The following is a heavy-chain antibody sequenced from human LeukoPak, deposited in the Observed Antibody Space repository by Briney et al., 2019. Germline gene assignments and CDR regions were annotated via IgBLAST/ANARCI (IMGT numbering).Heavy chain of an antibody. Sequence: SQTLSLTCTVSGGSISSGSYYWSWIRQPAGKGLEWIGRIYTSGSTDYNPSLKSRVTISVDTSKNQFSLKLSSVTAADTAVYYCARDGSGSSYWGQGTLVTVSS. CDR3: ARDGSGSSY. CDR2: IYTSGST. D-gene: IGHD3-10*01. V-gene: IGHV4-61*02. J-gene: IGHJ4*02. CDR1: GGSISSGSYY.